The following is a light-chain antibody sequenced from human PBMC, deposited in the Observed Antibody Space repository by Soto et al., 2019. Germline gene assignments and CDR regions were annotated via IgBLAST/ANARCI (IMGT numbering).Light chain of an antibody. Sequence: DIQMTQSPSSLSASVGDRVTITCRASQSIRSYLNWYQQKPGKAPKLLIYAASSLQSGVPSRFSGSGSGTDFTLTISSLQPEDFAIYYCQQSYSAPQTFGQGTKVEIK. CDR3: QQSYSAPQT. V-gene: IGKV1-39*01. CDR2: AAS. J-gene: IGKJ1*01. CDR1: QSIRSY.